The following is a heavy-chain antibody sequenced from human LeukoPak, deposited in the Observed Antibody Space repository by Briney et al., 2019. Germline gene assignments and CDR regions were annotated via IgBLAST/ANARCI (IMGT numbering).Heavy chain of an antibody. CDR2: IIPIFGTA. CDR3: AQMGIVGATYFDY. J-gene: IGHJ4*02. V-gene: IGHV1-69*13. D-gene: IGHD1-26*01. CDR1: GGTFSSYA. Sequence: ASVKVSCKASGGTFSSYAISWVRQAPGQGLEWMGGIIPIFGTANYAQKFQGRVTITADESTSTAYMELSSLRSEDTAVYYCAQMGIVGATYFDYWGQGTLVTVSS.